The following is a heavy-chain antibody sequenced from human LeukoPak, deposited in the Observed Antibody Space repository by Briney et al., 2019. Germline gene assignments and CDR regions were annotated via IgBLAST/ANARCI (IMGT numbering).Heavy chain of an antibody. Sequence: ASVKVSCKASGYTFTSYYMHWVRQAPGQGLEWMGIINPSGGSTSYAQKFQGRVAMTRDMSTSTVYMELSSLRSEDTAVYYCARVVSQYGDYAWIVNWFDPWGQGTLVTVSS. CDR1: GYTFTSYY. CDR3: ARVVSQYGDYAWIVNWFDP. J-gene: IGHJ5*02. CDR2: INPSGGST. V-gene: IGHV1-46*01. D-gene: IGHD4-17*01.